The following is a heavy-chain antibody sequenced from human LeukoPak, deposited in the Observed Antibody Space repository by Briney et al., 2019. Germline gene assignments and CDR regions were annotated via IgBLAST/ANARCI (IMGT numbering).Heavy chain of an antibody. V-gene: IGHV3-30-3*01. CDR3: ARDQEIDY. J-gene: IGHJ4*02. CDR2: ISYDGSNK. Sequence: PGGSLRLSCAASGFTVSSYAMHWVRPAPGKGLEWVAVISYDGSNKYYADSVKGRFTISRDNSKNTLYLQMNSLRAEDTAVYYCARDQEIDYWGQGTLVTVSS. CDR1: GFTVSSYA.